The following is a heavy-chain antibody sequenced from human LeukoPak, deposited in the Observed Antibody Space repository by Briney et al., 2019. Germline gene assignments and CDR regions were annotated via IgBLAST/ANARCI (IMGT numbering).Heavy chain of an antibody. Sequence: GGSLRLSCAASGFTFSSYWMSWVRQAPGKGLEWVANIKQDGSEKYYVDSVKGRFTISRDNAKNSLYLQMNSLRAENTAVYYCARLRYCTNGVCYTGNHFDYWGQGTLVTVSS. CDR2: IKQDGSEK. D-gene: IGHD2-8*01. J-gene: IGHJ4*02. CDR3: ARLRYCTNGVCYTGNHFDY. V-gene: IGHV3-7*03. CDR1: GFTFSSYW.